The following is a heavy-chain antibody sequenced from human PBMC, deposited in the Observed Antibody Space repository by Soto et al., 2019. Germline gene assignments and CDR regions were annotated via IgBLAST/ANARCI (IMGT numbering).Heavy chain of an antibody. J-gene: IGHJ5*02. CDR3: ARGDIVVVPAAPRGYNWFDP. V-gene: IGHV1-2*04. D-gene: IGHD2-2*01. CDR1: GYTFTGYY. Sequence: GASVKVSCKASGYTFTGYYMHWVRQAPGQGLEWMGWINPNSGGTNYAQKFQGWVTMTRDTSISTAYMELSRLRSDDTAVYYCARGDIVVVPAAPRGYNWFDPWGQGTLVTVSS. CDR2: INPNSGGT.